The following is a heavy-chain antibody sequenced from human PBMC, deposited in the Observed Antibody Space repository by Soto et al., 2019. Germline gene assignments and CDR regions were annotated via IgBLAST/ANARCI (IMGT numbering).Heavy chain of an antibody. V-gene: IGHV1-18*01. CDR2: ISAYNGNT. Sequence: GASVKVSCKASGYTFTSYGISWVRQAPGQGLEWMGWISAYNGNTNYAQKLQGRVTMTTDTSTSTAYMELRSLRSDDTAVYYCARIYSSGYYHYYYYGMDVWGQGTTVTVSS. CDR3: ARIYSSGYYHYYYYGMDV. J-gene: IGHJ6*02. CDR1: GYTFTSYG. D-gene: IGHD3-22*01.